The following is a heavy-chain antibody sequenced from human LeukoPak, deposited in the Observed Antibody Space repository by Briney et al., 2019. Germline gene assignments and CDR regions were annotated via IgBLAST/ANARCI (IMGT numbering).Heavy chain of an antibody. CDR1: GVSFSNYY. J-gene: IGHJ5*02. D-gene: IGHD3-10*01. V-gene: IGHV4-34*01. Sequence: SETLSLTCAVYGVSFSNYYWTWIRQPPGKGLEWIGEINHSGSTNYNPSLKSRVTISVDTSKNQFSLKLSSVTAADTAVYYCARTSVYYYGSGSYLKRRYNWFDPWGQGTLVTVSS. CDR3: ARTSVYYYGSGSYLKRRYNWFDP. CDR2: INHSGST.